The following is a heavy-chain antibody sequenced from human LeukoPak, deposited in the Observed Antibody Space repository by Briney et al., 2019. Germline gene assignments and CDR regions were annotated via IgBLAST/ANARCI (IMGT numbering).Heavy chain of an antibody. CDR1: GFPFSSYA. CDR3: AKTAVVNLRWFDS. D-gene: IGHD5-18*01. V-gene: IGHV3-23*01. CDR2: ISGSGSST. J-gene: IGHJ5*01. Sequence: QPGGSLRLSCAASGFPFSSYAMSWVRQAPGKGLEWGSAISGSGSSTYYEDSVKGRFTISRDNSKTTLYLQMNSLRAEDTAVYYCAKTAVVNLRWFDSWGQGTLVTVSS.